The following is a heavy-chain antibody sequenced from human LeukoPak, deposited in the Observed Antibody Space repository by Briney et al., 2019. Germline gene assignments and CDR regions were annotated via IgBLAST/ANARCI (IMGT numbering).Heavy chain of an antibody. CDR1: GFTFSSYN. V-gene: IGHV3-21*04. CDR3: ARADYYYYMDV. J-gene: IGHJ6*03. Sequence: GGSLRLSCAASGFTFSSYNMNWVRQAPGKGLEWVSSISGSSSNRYYADSLKGRFTISRDNAKNSLYLQMNSLRAEDTAVYYCARADYYYYMDVWGKGTTVTISS. CDR2: ISGSSSNR.